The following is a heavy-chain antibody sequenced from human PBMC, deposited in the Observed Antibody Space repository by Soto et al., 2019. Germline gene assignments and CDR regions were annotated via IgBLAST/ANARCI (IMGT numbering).Heavy chain of an antibody. CDR1: GFTFGDYA. CDR3: TRERLWFGELTNIARSDYYGMDV. J-gene: IGHJ6*02. CDR2: IRSKAYGGTT. Sequence: PGGSLRLSCTASGFTFGDYAMSWFRQAPGKGLEWVGFIRSKAYGGTTEYAASVKGRFTISRDDSKSIAYLQMNSLKTEDTAVYYCTRERLWFGELTNIARSDYYGMDVRGQGTMVTVSS. D-gene: IGHD3-10*01. V-gene: IGHV3-49*03.